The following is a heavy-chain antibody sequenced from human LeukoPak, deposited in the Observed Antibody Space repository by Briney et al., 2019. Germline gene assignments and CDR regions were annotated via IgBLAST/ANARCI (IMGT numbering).Heavy chain of an antibody. Sequence: GGSLRLSCEVSGFTFANQAMYWVRQAPGKGLEWVSGIFGSGGSAHYADSVKGRFTISRDNSKNTVYLQLDSLRVEDTAVYYCGKTTVGYSSGRYPGWPVDYWGQGTLVTVSS. CDR1: GFTFANQA. CDR2: IFGSGGSA. V-gene: IGHV3-23*01. CDR3: GKTTVGYSSGRYPGWPVDY. D-gene: IGHD2-15*01. J-gene: IGHJ4*02.